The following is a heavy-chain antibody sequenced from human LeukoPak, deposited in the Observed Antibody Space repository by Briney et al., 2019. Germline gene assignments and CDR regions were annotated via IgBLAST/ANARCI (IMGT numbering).Heavy chain of an antibody. CDR1: GYTFTGYY. CDR2: INPNSGGT. CDR3: ARDKIFGVVIIPYYMDV. V-gene: IGHV1-2*02. D-gene: IGHD3-3*01. J-gene: IGHJ6*03. Sequence: ASVKVSCKASGYTFTGYYMHWVRQAPGQGLEWMGWINPNSGGTNYAQKFQGRVTMTRDTSISTAYMELSRLRSDDTAVYYCARDKIFGVVIIPYYMDVWGKGTTVTVSS.